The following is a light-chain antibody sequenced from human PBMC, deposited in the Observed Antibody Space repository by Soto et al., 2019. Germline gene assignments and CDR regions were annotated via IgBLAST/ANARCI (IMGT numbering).Light chain of an antibody. CDR1: QGINND. J-gene: IGKJ4*01. CDR3: QQFNSYPPT. V-gene: IGKV1-9*01. Sequence: IPLTQSPSSLSASVGDRVTITCRASQGINNDLAWYQQKPGKAPKLLIQAASTLQSGDPSRFSGRGSGTDFTLTISSLQPEAFATYYCQQFNSYPPTFGGGTKVEIK. CDR2: AAS.